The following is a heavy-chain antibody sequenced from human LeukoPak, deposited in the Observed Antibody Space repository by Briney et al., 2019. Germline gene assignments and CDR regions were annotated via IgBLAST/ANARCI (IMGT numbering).Heavy chain of an antibody. J-gene: IGHJ1*01. Sequence: PSETLSLTCTVSGGSISSYYWSWIRQPPGKGLEWIGYIYYSGSTNYNPSLKSRVTISVDTSKNQFSLKLSSVTAADTAVYYCASVPESGYCSSTSSYEGSEYFQHWGQGTLVTVSS. CDR1: GGSISSYY. D-gene: IGHD2-2*01. CDR3: ASVPESGYCSSTSSYEGSEYFQH. CDR2: IYYSGST. V-gene: IGHV4-59*01.